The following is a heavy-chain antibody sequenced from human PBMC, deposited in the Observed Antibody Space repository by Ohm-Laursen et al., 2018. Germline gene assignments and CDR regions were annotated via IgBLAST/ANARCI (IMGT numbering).Heavy chain of an antibody. J-gene: IGHJ6*02. D-gene: IGHD2-21*02. CDR3: ARGYCGGDCWGDYYYGMDV. Sequence: SLRLSCAASGFTFNNFGMHWVRQAPGKGLEWVAVIWYDGSNKYYADSVKGRFTISRDNSKNTLYLQMNSLRAEDTAVYYCARGYCGGDCWGDYYYGMDVWGQGTTVPVSS. CDR2: IWYDGSNK. V-gene: IGHV3-33*08. CDR1: GFTFNNFG.